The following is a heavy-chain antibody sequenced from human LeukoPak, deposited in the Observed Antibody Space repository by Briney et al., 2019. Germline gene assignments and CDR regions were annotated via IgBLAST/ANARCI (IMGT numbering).Heavy chain of an antibody. V-gene: IGHV3-53*01. CDR2: IDRGGST. Sequence: GGSLRLSCAASGFTVSSNYMSWVRQAPGKGLEWVSIIDRGGSTYYADSAKGRFTISRDNSKSTLYLQMNSLRGEDTAVYYCASRDRGYYYGMDVWGQGTTVTVSS. D-gene: IGHD5-24*01. CDR3: ASRDRGYYYGMDV. J-gene: IGHJ6*02. CDR1: GFTVSSNY.